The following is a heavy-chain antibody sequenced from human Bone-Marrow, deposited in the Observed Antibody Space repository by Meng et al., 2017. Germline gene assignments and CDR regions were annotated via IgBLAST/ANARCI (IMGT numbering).Heavy chain of an antibody. CDR2: IYPGDSDT. Sequence: KVSCKGSGYSLTSYWISRVRQMPGKGLEWMGIIYPGDSDTRYSPSFQGQVTISADKSISTAYRQWSSLKASDTAMYYCARLLWFGVLFHTYYFDYWGQGTLVTVSS. J-gene: IGHJ4*02. CDR1: GYSLTSYW. D-gene: IGHD3-10*01. V-gene: IGHV5-51*01. CDR3: ARLLWFGVLFHTYYFDY.